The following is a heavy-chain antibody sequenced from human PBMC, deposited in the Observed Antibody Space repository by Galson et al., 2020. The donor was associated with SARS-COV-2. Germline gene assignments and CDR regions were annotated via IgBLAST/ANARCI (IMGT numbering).Heavy chain of an antibody. CDR2: FYHGGST. Sequence: SETLSLTCTVSGYPISSGYYWGWIRQSPGKGLEWIGNFYHGGSTYHSPSLRSRVTISVDTSKNQFSLKLSSVTAADTAVYFCARDGYASGSFDYWGQGTPVTVSA. V-gene: IGHV4-38-2*02. CDR1: GYPISSGYY. J-gene: IGHJ4*02. D-gene: IGHD3-10*01. CDR3: ARDGYASGSFDY.